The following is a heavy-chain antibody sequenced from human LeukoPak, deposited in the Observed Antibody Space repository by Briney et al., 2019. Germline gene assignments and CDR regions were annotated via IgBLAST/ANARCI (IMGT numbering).Heavy chain of an antibody. CDR2: IYHSGST. D-gene: IGHD3-10*01. CDR1: GGSISSSHW. J-gene: IGHJ4*02. Sequence: SETLSLTCAVSGGSISSSHWWSWVRQPPGKGLEWIGEIYHSGSTYYNPSLKSRDTISLDKSKNQFSLKLSSVTAADTAVYFCARDTYGSGNFDFWGQGTLVTVSS. CDR3: ARDTYGSGNFDF. V-gene: IGHV4-4*02.